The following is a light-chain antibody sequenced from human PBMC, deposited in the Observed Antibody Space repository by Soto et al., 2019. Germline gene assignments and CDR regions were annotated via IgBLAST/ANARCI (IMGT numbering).Light chain of an antibody. J-gene: IGKJ2*01. CDR2: KAS. CDR1: QNIGSW. V-gene: IGKV1-5*03. Sequence: DIQMTQSPSTLSASVGDRVIITCRASQNIGSWLAWYQQRPGKAPKLLIYKASTLESGVPSRLSGSGSGTEFTLNISSLQPDDFATYYCHQYDTYAYTFGQGTKLEIK. CDR3: HQYDTYAYT.